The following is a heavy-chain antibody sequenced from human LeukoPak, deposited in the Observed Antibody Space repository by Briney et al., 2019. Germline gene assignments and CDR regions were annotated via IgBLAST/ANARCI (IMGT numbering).Heavy chain of an antibody. CDR1: VGPISSYY. CDR2: IYYSGST. CDR3: ASGVTSSTNARY. V-gene: IGHV4-59*13. J-gene: IGHJ4*02. D-gene: IGHD4-17*01. Sequence: ASETLSLTCTVWVGPISSYYGSWIRHPPGKALEWIGYIYYSGSTNYNPSLKSRVTISVDTSKKQFSLKLSSVTAADTAVYYCASGVTSSTNARYWGQGTLVTVSS.